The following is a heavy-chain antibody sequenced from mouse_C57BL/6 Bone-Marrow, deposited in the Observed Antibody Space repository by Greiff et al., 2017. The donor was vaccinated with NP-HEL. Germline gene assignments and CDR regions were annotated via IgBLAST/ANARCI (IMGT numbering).Heavy chain of an antibody. Sequence: QVQLQQSGAELVRPGASVKLSCKASGYTFTDYYINWVKQRPGQGLEWIARIYPGSGNTYYNEKFKGKATLTAEKSSSTAYMQLRSLTSEDSAVYFCAIYDGYYDWYFDDWGTGTTVTVSS. CDR3: AIYDGYYDWYFDD. J-gene: IGHJ1*03. CDR2: IYPGSGNT. V-gene: IGHV1-76*01. D-gene: IGHD2-3*01. CDR1: GYTFTDYY.